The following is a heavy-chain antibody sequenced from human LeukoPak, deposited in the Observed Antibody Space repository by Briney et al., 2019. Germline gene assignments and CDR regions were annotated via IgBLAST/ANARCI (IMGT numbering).Heavy chain of an antibody. CDR2: IDPNSGDT. V-gene: IGHV1-2*06. J-gene: IGHJ4*02. Sequence: PSVKVSCKASGYTFTGYYMDWVRQAPGQGLEWIGRIDPNSGDTNFAQKFQGRVTMTRDTSITTAYMELSRLKSDDTAIYYCARVIEAVTSKEVLHYWGQGTLVTVSS. CDR1: GYTFTGYY. D-gene: IGHD6-19*01. CDR3: ARVIEAVTSKEVLHY.